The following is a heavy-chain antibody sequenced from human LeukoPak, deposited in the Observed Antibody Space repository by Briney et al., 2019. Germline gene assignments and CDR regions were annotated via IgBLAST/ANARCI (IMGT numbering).Heavy chain of an antibody. CDR2: IYSGGST. Sequence: SETLSLTCTVSGGSISSSSYYWDWIRPSPGKGLEWIGNIYSGGSTYYTPSLKSRVTISVDTSKNQFSLKLSSVTAADTAIYFCARHSRSGSGGYENAFDIWGQGTMVTVSS. CDR3: ARHSRSGSGGYENAFDI. V-gene: IGHV4-39*01. CDR1: GGSISSSSYY. J-gene: IGHJ3*02. D-gene: IGHD5-12*01.